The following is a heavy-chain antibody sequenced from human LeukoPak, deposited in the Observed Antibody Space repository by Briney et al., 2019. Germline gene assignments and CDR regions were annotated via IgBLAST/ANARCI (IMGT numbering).Heavy chain of an antibody. Sequence: PGGSLRLSCAASGFTVSSNYMSWVRQAPGKGLEWVSVIYSGGSTYYADSVKGRFTISRDNSKNTLYLQMNSLRAEDTAVYCCASSPRGISSSWFFDYWGQGTLVTVSS. J-gene: IGHJ4*02. CDR2: IYSGGST. D-gene: IGHD6-13*01. CDR3: ASSPRGISSSWFFDY. CDR1: GFTVSSNY. V-gene: IGHV3-66*01.